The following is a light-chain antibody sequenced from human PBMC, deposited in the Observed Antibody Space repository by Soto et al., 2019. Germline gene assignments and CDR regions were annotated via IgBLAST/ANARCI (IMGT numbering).Light chain of an antibody. CDR3: LLYFDVIRV. J-gene: IGLJ2*01. Sequence: QAVVTQEPSLTVSPGGTVTLTCGSSTGTVTGGHFPYWFQQKPGQAPRALIFDTSNKHSWTPARFSGSLLGGKAALTLSGAEPEDEATYYCLLYFDVIRVFGGGTKLTVL. CDR1: TGTVTGGHF. CDR2: DTS. V-gene: IGLV7-46*01.